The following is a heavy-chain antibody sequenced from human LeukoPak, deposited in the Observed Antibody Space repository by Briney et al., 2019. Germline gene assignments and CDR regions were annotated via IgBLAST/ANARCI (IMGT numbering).Heavy chain of an antibody. CDR3: AKIVAGSGWNYGMDV. CDR1: GFTFSTFA. V-gene: IGHV3-23*01. D-gene: IGHD6-19*01. Sequence: PGGSLRLSCKASGFTFSTFAMNWVRQAPGKVLEWVSTITGSGDSRYYADSLKGRFTISRDNSKNTLYLQMNSLRAEDTAVYYCAKIVAGSGWNYGMDVWGQGTTVTVSS. CDR2: ITGSGDSR. J-gene: IGHJ6*02.